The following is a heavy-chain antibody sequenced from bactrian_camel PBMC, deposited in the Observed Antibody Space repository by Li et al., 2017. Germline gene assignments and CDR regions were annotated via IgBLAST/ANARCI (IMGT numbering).Heavy chain of an antibody. CDR2: IYTGGGRA. D-gene: IGHD2*01. CDR3: AASVIVLQLGSRLMRRPYNH. Sequence: HVQLVESGGGLVQPGGSLRLSCAASGFTFSSYYMSWVRQAPGKGLEWVSSIYTGGGRAYYADSVKGRFTISRDNGRNTLYLQMNDLKPEDTAMYYCAASVIVLQLGSRLMRRPYNHWGQGTQVTVS. CDR1: GFTFSSYY. V-gene: IGHV3-2*01. J-gene: IGHJ4*01.